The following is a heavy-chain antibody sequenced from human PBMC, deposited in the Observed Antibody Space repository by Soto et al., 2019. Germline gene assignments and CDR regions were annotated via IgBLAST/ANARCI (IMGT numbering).Heavy chain of an antibody. CDR1: GGSFSGYY. CDR3: ARRGYCSGGSCHGRTHDY. Sequence: SETLSLTCAVYGGSFSGYYWSWIRQPPGKGLEWIGEINHSGSTNYNPSLKSRVTISVDTSKNQFSLKLSSVTAADTAVYYCARRGYCSGGSCHGRTHDYWGQGTLVTVSS. CDR2: INHSGST. J-gene: IGHJ4*02. V-gene: IGHV4-34*01. D-gene: IGHD2-15*01.